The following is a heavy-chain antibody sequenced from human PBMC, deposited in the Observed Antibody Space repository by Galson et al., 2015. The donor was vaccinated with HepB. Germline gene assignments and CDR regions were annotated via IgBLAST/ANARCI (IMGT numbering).Heavy chain of an antibody. J-gene: IGHJ5*02. V-gene: IGHV3-23*01. CDR2: ISSSTGNI. D-gene: IGHD6-19*01. Sequence: SLRLSCAAPGFTSNIYAMNWVRQAPGKGPEWVSGISSSTGNIYYADSVKGRFTISRDNSKNTLHLQMDSLRAEDTAVYYCANSGLLSWGQGTLVTVSS. CDR3: ANSGLLS. CDR1: GFTSNIYA.